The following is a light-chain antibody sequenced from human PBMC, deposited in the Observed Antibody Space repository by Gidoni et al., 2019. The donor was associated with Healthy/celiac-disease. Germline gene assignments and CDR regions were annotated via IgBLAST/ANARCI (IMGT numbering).Light chain of an antibody. CDR1: SLRSYY. CDR2: GKN. CDR3: NSRDSSVNHYVV. Sequence: SSELTQDPAVSVALGQTVRITCQGDSLRSYYASWYQQKPGQAPVLVIYGKNNRPSGIPDRFSGSSSGNTASLTITGAQAEDEADYYCNSRDSSVNHYVVFGGGTKLTVL. J-gene: IGLJ2*01. V-gene: IGLV3-19*01.